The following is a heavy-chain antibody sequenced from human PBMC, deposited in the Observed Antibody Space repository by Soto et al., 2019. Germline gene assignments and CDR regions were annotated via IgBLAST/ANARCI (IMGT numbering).Heavy chain of an antibody. CDR1: GFTFSSHG. CDR3: VKDRVESGLGEVDF. CDR2: ISFDGSRR. J-gene: IGHJ4*02. Sequence: QVQLVESGGGVVQPGRSLRLSCAASGFTFSSHGMHWVRQAPGKGLEWVAVISFDGSRRYYVDSVKGRFTMSRDNSKSTLYLQVNSLRAEDTAVYYCVKDRVESGLGEVDFWGQGTLVTVSS. D-gene: IGHD3-16*01. V-gene: IGHV3-30*18.